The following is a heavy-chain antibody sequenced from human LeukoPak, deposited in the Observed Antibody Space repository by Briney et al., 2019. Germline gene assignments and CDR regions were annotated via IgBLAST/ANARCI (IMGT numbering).Heavy chain of an antibody. CDR2: ISTSSSYI. V-gene: IGHV3-21*01. Sequence: GGSLRLSCAASGFTFSSYWMSWVRQAPGKGLEWVSSISTSSSYIFYADSVKGRFTISRDSARNSLYLQMNSLRAEDTALYYCARGLSCSGGSCYFDFWGQGTLVTVSS. J-gene: IGHJ4*02. CDR1: GFTFSSYW. CDR3: ARGLSCSGGSCYFDF. D-gene: IGHD2-15*01.